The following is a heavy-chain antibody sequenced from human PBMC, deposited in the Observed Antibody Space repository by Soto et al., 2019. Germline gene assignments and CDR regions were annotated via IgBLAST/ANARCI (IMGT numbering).Heavy chain of an antibody. D-gene: IGHD3-16*01. CDR1: GYSFTSYW. CDR3: AGRLTTAASLDY. CDR2: IDPSDSYT. Sequence: GESLKISCKGSGYSFTSYWISWVRQMPGKGLEWMGRIDPSDSYTNYSPSFQGHVTISADKSISTAYLQWSSLRAEDTAIYYCAGRLTTAASLDYWGRGTLVTVSS. V-gene: IGHV5-10-1*01. J-gene: IGHJ4*02.